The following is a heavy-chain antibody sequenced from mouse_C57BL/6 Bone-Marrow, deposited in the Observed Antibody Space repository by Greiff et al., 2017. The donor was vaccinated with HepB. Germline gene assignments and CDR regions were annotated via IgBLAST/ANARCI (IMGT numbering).Heavy chain of an antibody. D-gene: IGHD1-1*01. CDR1: GYTFTTYP. V-gene: IGHV1-47*01. J-gene: IGHJ3*01. CDR3: ARTSYYGSSQFAY. Sequence: VQLQQSGAELVKPGASVKMSCKASGYTFTTYPIEWMKQNHGKSLEWIGNFHPYNDDTKYNEKFKGKATLTVEKSSSTVYLELSRLTSDDAAVYYCARTSYYGSSQFAYWGQGTLVTVSA. CDR2: FHPYNDDT.